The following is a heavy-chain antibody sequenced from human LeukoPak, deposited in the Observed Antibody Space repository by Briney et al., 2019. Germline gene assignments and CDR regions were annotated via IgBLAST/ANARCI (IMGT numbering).Heavy chain of an antibody. D-gene: IGHD3-22*01. J-gene: IGHJ4*02. V-gene: IGHV3-23*01. CDR1: GITLSTYG. CDR3: AKRGVVIRVILVGFHKEAYYFDS. Sequence: RGSLRLSCALSGITLSTYGMSWVRHAPGKGLECVAHISGSGGGTHYADSVQGRFTLSRDKPKNTLYLQMNGLSVEDTAVYFCAKRGVVIRVILVGFHKEAYYFDSWGQGALVTVSS. CDR2: ISGSGGGT.